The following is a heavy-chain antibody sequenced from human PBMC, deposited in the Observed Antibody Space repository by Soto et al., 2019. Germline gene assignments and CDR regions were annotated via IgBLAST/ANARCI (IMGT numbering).Heavy chain of an antibody. CDR2: IYWDGDK. Sequence: QITLKESGPALVKPTQTLTLTCTFSGFSLSTSGMGVAWIRQPPGKALEWLALIYWDGDKRYSPSLESRLTITKDTSNNQVVPTMTNMDPLNTATYFCAHRGLRSPYFDFWGQGTLVTVSS. J-gene: IGHJ4*02. D-gene: IGHD5-18*01. CDR1: GFSLSTSGMG. CDR3: AHRGLRSPYFDF. V-gene: IGHV2-5*02.